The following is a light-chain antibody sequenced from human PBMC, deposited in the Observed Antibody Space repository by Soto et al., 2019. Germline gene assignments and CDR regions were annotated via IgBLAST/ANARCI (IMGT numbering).Light chain of an antibody. V-gene: IGLV1-44*01. CDR2: SNN. J-gene: IGLJ2*01. CDR1: SSNIGSYT. CDR3: AAWDDSLNVVV. Sequence: QAVVTQPPSASGTPGQRVTISCSGSSSNIGSYTVNWYQQLPGTAPKLLIYSNNQRPSGVPDRFSGSKSGTSVSLAISGLQYEDEADYYCAAWDDSLNVVVFGGGIQLTVL.